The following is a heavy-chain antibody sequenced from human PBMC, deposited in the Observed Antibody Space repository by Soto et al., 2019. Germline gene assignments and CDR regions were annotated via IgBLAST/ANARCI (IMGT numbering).Heavy chain of an antibody. CDR2: IYWNDYK. CDR1: GLSINNDGVG. D-gene: IGHD2-21*02. J-gene: IGHJ4*02. V-gene: IGHV2-5*01. Sequence: QITLKETGPTLVKPTQTLSLTCSLSGLSINNDGVGVGWIRQPPVKTLDWRALIYWNDYKRYSPSLKTRLPNTKDTSKNQVVLTMIDMDHVDTATYDCAHLLGTAPYFHYWGQGALDTISS. CDR3: AHLLGTAPYFHY.